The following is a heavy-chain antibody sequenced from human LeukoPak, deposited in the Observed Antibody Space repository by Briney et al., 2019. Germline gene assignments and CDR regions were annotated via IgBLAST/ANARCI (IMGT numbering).Heavy chain of an antibody. CDR2: ISGDSTYI. D-gene: IGHD1-1*01. CDR3: ARVSGRLERQSALDY. J-gene: IGHJ4*02. CDR1: GFTFSIYS. Sequence: GCCLPVSYAASGFTFSIYSIDCGVGAACKSLGWLSSISGDSTYIYNAGSVKGRFTISRDNAQASLYLQMISLRADDTAVYYCARVSGRLERQSALDYWAQGPLVIVSS. V-gene: IGHV3-21*01.